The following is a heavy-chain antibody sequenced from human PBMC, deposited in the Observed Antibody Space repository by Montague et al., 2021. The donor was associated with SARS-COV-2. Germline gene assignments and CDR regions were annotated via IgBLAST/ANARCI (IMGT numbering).Heavy chain of an antibody. D-gene: IGHD4-17*01. V-gene: IGHV6-1*01. Sequence: CAISGDSVWSNTAAWDWIRQSPSGGLEWLGRTNYRSKWTSDYATSVEGRISIDPDTSKNQFFLHLRSVTPEDTGVYYCVRDTGSAQAGFDAWGQGTLVTVSS. CDR3: VRDTGSAQAGFDA. J-gene: IGHJ4*02. CDR2: TNYRSKWTS. CDR1: GDSVWSNTAA.